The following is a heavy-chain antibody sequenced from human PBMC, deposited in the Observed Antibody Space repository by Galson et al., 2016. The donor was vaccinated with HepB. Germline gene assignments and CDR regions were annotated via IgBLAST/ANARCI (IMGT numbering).Heavy chain of an antibody. Sequence: SLRLSCAASGSIFSVYNMHWARQAPGKGLEWIAWITSSSDTMYYADSVKGRFTISRDNAKNSLYLEMNSLRDEDTAVYYCARDDYFRLGYWGQGTLVTVSS. CDR3: ARDDYFRLGY. V-gene: IGHV3-48*02. CDR2: ITSSSDTM. CDR1: GSIFSVYN. J-gene: IGHJ4*02. D-gene: IGHD3-16*01.